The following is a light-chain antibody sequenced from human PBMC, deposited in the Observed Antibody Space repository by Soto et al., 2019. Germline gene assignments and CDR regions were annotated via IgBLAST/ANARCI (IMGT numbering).Light chain of an antibody. CDR3: QQLDSYPYT. V-gene: IGKV1-9*01. J-gene: IGKJ2*01. Sequence: DIQLTQSPSFLSASVGDRVTITCRASRGISSYLAWFQLIPGKPPKLVIYAASTLQPGVPSRFSGGGSGTEFTLTISSLQPEDFATYYCQQLDSYPYTFGQGTKLEIK. CDR1: RGISSY. CDR2: AAS.